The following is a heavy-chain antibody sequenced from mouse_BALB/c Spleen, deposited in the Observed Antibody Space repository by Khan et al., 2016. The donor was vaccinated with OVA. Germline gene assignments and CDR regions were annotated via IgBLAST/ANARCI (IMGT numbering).Heavy chain of an antibody. J-gene: IGHJ2*01. Sequence: EVKLEESGPELVKPGASVKMSCKASGYTFTSYVIHWVRQKPGQGLEWIGYIYPFNDATKFNENFNGKALLTSDKPSSTAYMELTSLTSEDSAVYFCAKNDGADVYFDSWGEGTTLAVSS. V-gene: IGHV1S136*01. D-gene: IGHD1-1*02. CDR3: AKNDGADVYFDS. CDR1: GYTFTSYV. CDR2: IYPFNDAT.